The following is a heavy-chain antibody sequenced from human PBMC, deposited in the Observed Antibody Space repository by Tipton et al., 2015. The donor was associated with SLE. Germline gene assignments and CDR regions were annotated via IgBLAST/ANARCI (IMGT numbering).Heavy chain of an antibody. CDR1: GYSISTAYS. D-gene: IGHD1-14*01. V-gene: IGHV4-38-2*01. Sequence: TLSLTCAVFGYSISTAYSWGWFRQPPGRGLEWIGSISQSGSAYYNPSLKSRLTISLNRSKNQFSLNLNSVTAADTAVYFCARHINEGLLAFELWGQGTMVTVSS. CDR2: ISQSGSA. CDR3: ARHINEGLLAFEL. J-gene: IGHJ3*01.